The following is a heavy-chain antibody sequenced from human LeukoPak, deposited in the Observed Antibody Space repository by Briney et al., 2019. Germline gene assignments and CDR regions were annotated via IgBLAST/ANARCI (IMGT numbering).Heavy chain of an antibody. D-gene: IGHD2-2*01. V-gene: IGHV3-21*01. Sequence: GGSLRLSCAASGFTFSSYSMNWVRQAPGKGLEWVSSISSLSHISYADSVKGRFTISRDNAKNSLYLQMNSLRAEDTAVYYCARDGSDCSSTSRFKGWFDPWGQGTLVTVSS. CDR3: ARDGSDCSSTSRFKGWFDP. J-gene: IGHJ5*02. CDR2: ISSLSHI. CDR1: GFTFSSYS.